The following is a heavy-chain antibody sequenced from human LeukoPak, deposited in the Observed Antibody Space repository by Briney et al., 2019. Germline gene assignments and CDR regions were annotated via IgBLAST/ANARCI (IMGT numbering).Heavy chain of an antibody. D-gene: IGHD3-22*01. J-gene: IGHJ4*02. CDR1: GFTFSTYAM. CDR3: ARVLSGSNFDN. V-gene: IGHV4-4*02. Sequence: PGGSLRLSCAASGFTFSTYAMSWVRQPPGKGLEWIGEIFHSGSTNYNPSLKSRVTISVDKSKNHFSLRLSSVTAADTAVYYCARVLSGSNFDNWGQGTLVTVSS. CDR2: IFHSGST.